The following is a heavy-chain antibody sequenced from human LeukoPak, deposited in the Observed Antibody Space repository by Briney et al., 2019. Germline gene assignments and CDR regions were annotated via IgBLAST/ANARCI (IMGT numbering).Heavy chain of an antibody. CDR2: IYSGGST. V-gene: IGHV3-66*02. J-gene: IGHJ4*02. CDR3: ARSSSIAARYFDY. Sequence: PGGSLRLSCAASGFTVSSNYMSWVRQAPGKGLEWVSVIYSGGSTYYADSVKGRFTISRDNSKNTLYPQMNSLRAEDTAVYYCARSSSIAARYFDYWGQGTLVTVSS. D-gene: IGHD6-6*01. CDR1: GFTVSSNY.